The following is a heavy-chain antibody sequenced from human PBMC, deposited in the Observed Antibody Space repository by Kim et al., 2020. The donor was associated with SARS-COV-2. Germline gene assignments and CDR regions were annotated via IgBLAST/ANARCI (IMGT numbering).Heavy chain of an antibody. CDR3: ARGPDYYDSSGAFDP. Sequence: PPLKSRVTISVDTSKNQFALKLSSVTAADTAVYYCARGPDYYDSSGAFDPWGQGTLVTVSS. V-gene: IGHV4-31*02. D-gene: IGHD3-22*01. J-gene: IGHJ5*02.